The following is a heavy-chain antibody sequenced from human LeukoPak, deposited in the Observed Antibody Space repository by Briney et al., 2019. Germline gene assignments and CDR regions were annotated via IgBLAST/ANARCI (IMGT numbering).Heavy chain of an antibody. D-gene: IGHD5-24*01. Sequence: GGSLRLSCAASGLTFSSHWMHWVRQAPGKGLEWVANIKQDGSEKYYVDSVKGRFTISRDNAKNSLYLQMNSLRAEDTAVYYCARDDNRGHDAFDIWGQGTMVTVSS. V-gene: IGHV3-7*03. CDR1: GLTFSSHW. CDR2: IKQDGSEK. CDR3: ARDDNRGHDAFDI. J-gene: IGHJ3*02.